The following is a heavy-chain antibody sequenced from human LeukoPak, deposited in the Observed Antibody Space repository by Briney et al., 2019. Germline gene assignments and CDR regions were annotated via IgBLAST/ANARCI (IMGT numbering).Heavy chain of an antibody. V-gene: IGHV7-4-1*02. CDR1: GYTFTSYA. D-gene: IGHD3-3*01. J-gene: IGHJ5*02. Sequence: ASVKVSCKASGYTFTSYAMNWVRQAPGQGLEWMGWINTNTGNPTYAQGFTGRFVFSLDTSVSTAYLQISSLKAEDTAVYYCARDMKGDYDFWSGYSGWFDPWGQGTLVTVSS. CDR3: ARDMKGDYDFWSGYSGWFDP. CDR2: INTNTGNP.